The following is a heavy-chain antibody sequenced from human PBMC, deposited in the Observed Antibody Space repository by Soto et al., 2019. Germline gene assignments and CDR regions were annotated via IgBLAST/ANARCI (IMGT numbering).Heavy chain of an antibody. V-gene: IGHV3-48*02. CDR1: GFTFSSYS. J-gene: IGHJ3*02. Sequence: PGGSLTLSCAASGFTFSSYSMNWVRQAPGKGLEWVSYISSSSSTIYYADSVKGRFTISRDNAKNSLYLQMNSLRDEDTAVYYCARNYDFWSGYRPKDAFDIWGQGTMVTVSS. CDR2: ISSSSSTI. D-gene: IGHD3-3*01. CDR3: ARNYDFWSGYRPKDAFDI.